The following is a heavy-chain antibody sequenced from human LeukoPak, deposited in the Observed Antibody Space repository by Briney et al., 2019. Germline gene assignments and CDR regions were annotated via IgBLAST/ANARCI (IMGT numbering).Heavy chain of an antibody. J-gene: IGHJ4*02. D-gene: IGHD6-19*01. V-gene: IGHV3-23*01. Sequence: PGGSLRLSCAASGFTFSNYWMTWVRQAPGKGLEWISTISVSGGTYYADSVKGRFTISRDISKNTLYLQMNSLRAEDSAIYYCAKKQAATAGIPFFDYWGQGTLVTVSS. CDR1: GFTFSNYW. CDR2: ISVSGGT. CDR3: AKKQAATAGIPFFDY.